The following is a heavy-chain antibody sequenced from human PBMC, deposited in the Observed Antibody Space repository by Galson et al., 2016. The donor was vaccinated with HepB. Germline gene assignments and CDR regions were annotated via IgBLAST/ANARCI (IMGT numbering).Heavy chain of an antibody. CDR1: GFSVSNNY. J-gene: IGHJ3*02. V-gene: IGHV3-7*01. Sequence: SLRLSCAVSGFSVSNNYMSWVRQAPGKGLEWVASIKQDGSEQYYVDSLKGRFTISRDNAKHSLYLQMNSLRAEDTAAYYCARDGAARVAFDIWGQGTMVTVSS. D-gene: IGHD5-18*01. CDR2: IKQDGSEQ. CDR3: ARDGAARVAFDI.